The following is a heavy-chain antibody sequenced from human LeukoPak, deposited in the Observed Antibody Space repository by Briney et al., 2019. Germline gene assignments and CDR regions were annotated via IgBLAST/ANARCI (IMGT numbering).Heavy chain of an antibody. Sequence: GGSLRLSCAASGFTFSSYAVNWVRQAPGKGLEWVSAISGSGVSTYYADSVKGRFTISRDNSKNTLYLQMNSLRAEDTAVYYCAKGGSSSSWPYWGQGTLVTVSS. CDR3: AKGGSSSSWPY. CDR2: ISGSGVST. J-gene: IGHJ4*02. V-gene: IGHV3-23*01. CDR1: GFTFSSYA. D-gene: IGHD6-13*01.